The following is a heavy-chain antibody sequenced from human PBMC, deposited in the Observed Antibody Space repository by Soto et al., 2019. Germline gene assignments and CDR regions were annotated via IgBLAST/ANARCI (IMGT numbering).Heavy chain of an antibody. D-gene: IGHD3-22*01. V-gene: IGHV1-2*02. CDR1: GYTFTGYY. J-gene: IGHJ4*02. CDR2: INPNSGGT. CDR3: ARDYYDSSGHNLGDY. Sequence: ASVKVSCKASGYTFTGYYMHWVRQAPGQGLEWMGWINPNSGGTNYAQKFQGRVTMTRDTSISTAYMELSRLRSDDTAVYYCARDYYDSSGHNLGDYWGQGALVTVSS.